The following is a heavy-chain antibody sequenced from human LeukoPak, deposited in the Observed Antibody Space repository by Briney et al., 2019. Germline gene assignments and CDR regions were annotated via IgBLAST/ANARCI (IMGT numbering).Heavy chain of an antibody. CDR3: ARGTLAAAGTDY. Sequence: GGSLRLSCAASGFTFSNAWMSWVRQAPGKGLEWVANIKQDGREKYYVDSVKGRFTISRDNAKNSLYLQMNSLRAEDTAVYYCARGTLAAAGTDYWGQGTLVTVSS. D-gene: IGHD6-13*01. CDR2: IKQDGREK. J-gene: IGHJ4*02. CDR1: GFTFSNAW. V-gene: IGHV3-7*04.